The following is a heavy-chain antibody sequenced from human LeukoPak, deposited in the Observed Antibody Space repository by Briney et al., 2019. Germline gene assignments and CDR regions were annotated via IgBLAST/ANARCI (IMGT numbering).Heavy chain of an antibody. CDR1: GFTFSSSA. Sequence: GGSLRLSCAASGFTFSSSAMSWVRQAPGKGLEWVGRLKSKTDGGTTDYAAPVKGRFTISRGNSKNTLYLQMNSLRAEDTAVYYCAKERVDWRYFDYWGQGTLVTVSS. CDR3: AKERVDWRYFDY. CDR2: LKSKTDGGTT. J-gene: IGHJ4*02. D-gene: IGHD3-9*01. V-gene: IGHV3-15*01.